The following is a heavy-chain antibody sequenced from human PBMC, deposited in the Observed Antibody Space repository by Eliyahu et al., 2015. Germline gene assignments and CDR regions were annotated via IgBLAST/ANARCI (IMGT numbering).Heavy chain of an antibody. CDR2: IIPLFGTA. CDR3: AREYGETSAGYYYY. D-gene: IGHD1-26*01. CDR1: GGTFSNYA. V-gene: IGHV1-69*01. Sequence: QVQLVQSGAEVKKPGSSVKVSCKASGGTFSNYAISWVRQAPGQGLEWMGGIIPLFGTANYAQQFQGRVTITADESTSTAYMELSSLRSEDTAIYYCAREYGETSAGYYYYWGQGTLVTVSS. J-gene: IGHJ4*02.